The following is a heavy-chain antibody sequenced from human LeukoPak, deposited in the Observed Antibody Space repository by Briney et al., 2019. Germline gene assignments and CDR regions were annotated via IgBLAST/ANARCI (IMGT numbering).Heavy chain of an antibody. CDR1: GFTFSSYG. CDR3: AKAATHYYYGMDV. Sequence: PGRSLRLPCAASGFTFSSYGMHWVRQAPGKGLEWVAVISYDGSNKYYADSVKGRFTISRDNSKNTLYLQMNSLRAEDTAVYYCAKAATHYYYGMDVWGQGTTVTVSS. V-gene: IGHV3-30*18. CDR2: ISYDGSNK. J-gene: IGHJ6*02.